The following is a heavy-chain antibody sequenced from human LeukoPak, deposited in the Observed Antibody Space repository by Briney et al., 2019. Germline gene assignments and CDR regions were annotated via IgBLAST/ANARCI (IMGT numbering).Heavy chain of an antibody. CDR2: TYYRSKWYN. V-gene: IGHV6-1*01. Sequence: SQTLSLTCAISGDSVSSNSAAWNWIRQSPSRGLEWLGRTYYRSKWYNDYAVSVKSRITINPDTSKNQFSLQLNSVTPEDTAVYYCARGCIVGATMYYYYYYMDVWGKGTTVTVSS. D-gene: IGHD1-26*01. CDR3: ARGCIVGATMYYYYYYMDV. J-gene: IGHJ6*03. CDR1: GDSVSSNSAA.